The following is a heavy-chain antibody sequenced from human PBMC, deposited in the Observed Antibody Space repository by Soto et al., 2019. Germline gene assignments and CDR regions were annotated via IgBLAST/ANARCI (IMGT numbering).Heavy chain of an antibody. CDR1: EGSSSGYG. J-gene: IGHJ4*02. V-gene: IGHV4-59*01. CDR2: IYSGGTT. D-gene: IGHD3-16*02. Sequence: SETLSLTYTVSEGSSSGYGWRWILQPPEKGLEWIGYIYSGGTTNYNPSLPSRVTISVDTSKNQFSLKLSSVTAADTAVYYCARDYALGKLSEAYFDYWGQGALVTVSS. CDR3: ARDYALGKLSEAYFDY.